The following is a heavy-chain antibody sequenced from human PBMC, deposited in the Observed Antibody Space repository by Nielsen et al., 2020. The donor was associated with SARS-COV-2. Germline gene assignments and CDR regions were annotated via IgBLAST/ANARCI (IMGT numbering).Heavy chain of an antibody. V-gene: IGHV3-30*02. Sequence: GESLKISCAASGFTFSSYGMHWVRQAPGKGLEWVAVIWYDGSNKYYADSVKGRFTISRDNSKNTLYLQMNSLRAEDTAVYYCAKEGVREQQLPTGVGYWGQGTLVTVSS. J-gene: IGHJ4*02. CDR2: IWYDGSNK. D-gene: IGHD6-13*01. CDR3: AKEGVREQQLPTGVGY. CDR1: GFTFSSYG.